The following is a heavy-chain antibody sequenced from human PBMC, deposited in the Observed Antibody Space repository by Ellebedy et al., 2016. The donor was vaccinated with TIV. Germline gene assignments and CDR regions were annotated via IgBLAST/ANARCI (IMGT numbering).Heavy chain of an antibody. CDR3: ARALRSTRYQLLTSPLDAFDI. CDR1: GFTFSSYS. J-gene: IGHJ3*02. CDR2: ISSSSSYI. V-gene: IGHV3-21*01. D-gene: IGHD2-2*01. Sequence: GESLKISXAASGFTFSSYSMNWVRQAPGKGLEWVLSISSSSSYIYYADSVKGRFTISRDNAKNSLYLQMNSLRAEDTAVYYCARALRSTRYQLLTSPLDAFDIWGQGTMVTVSS.